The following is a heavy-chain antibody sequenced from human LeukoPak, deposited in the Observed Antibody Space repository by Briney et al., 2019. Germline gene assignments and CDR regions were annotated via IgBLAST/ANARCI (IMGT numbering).Heavy chain of an antibody. J-gene: IGHJ4*02. CDR2: IKQDGSGK. CDR3: ARGGGNFDY. CDR1: GFTFTTYW. V-gene: IGHV3-7*01. D-gene: IGHD3-16*01. Sequence: GGSLRLSCAASGFTFTTYWMSWVRQAPGKGLEWVANIKQDGSGKYYVDSVKGRFIISRDNAISSLYLQLNSLRAEDTAAYYCARGGGNFDYWGQGTLVTVSS.